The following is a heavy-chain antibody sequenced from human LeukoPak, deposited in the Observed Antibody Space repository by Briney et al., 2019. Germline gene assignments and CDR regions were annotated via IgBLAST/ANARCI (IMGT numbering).Heavy chain of an antibody. CDR2: ISGSGGST. V-gene: IGHV3-23*01. CDR1: GFTFSSYA. J-gene: IGHJ4*02. D-gene: IGHD3-22*01. Sequence: GGSLRLSCAASGFTFSSYAMSWVRQAPGKGLEWVSAISGSGGSTYYADSAKGRFTISRDNAKNSLFLQMNSLRAEDTAVYYCARGHYYDNNGYYYWAFFDYWGQGTLVTASS. CDR3: ARGHYYDNNGYYYWAFFDY.